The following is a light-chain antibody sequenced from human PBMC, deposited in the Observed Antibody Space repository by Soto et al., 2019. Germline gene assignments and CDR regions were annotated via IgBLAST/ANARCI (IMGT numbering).Light chain of an antibody. J-gene: IGLJ2*01. CDR1: NSNIGAGYD. Sequence: QSVLTQAPSVSGAPGQRVTISCTGSNSNIGAGYDVMWYQQVPGTAPKLVIYSDNRRPSGVPDRFSGSKSGTSASLAITGLQAEDEADYCCQTYDSSLSGRVFGGGTKLTVL. CDR2: SDN. V-gene: IGLV1-40*01. CDR3: QTYDSSLSGRV.